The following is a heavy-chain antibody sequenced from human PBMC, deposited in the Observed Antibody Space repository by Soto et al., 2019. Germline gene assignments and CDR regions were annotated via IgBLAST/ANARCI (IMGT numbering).Heavy chain of an antibody. Sequence: PGGSLRLSCAASGFTFSSYGMHWVRQAPGKGLEWVAVIWYDGSNKYYADSVKGRFTISRDNSKNTLYLQMNSLRAEDTAVYYCARAHYGDYANDYWGQGTLVTVS. J-gene: IGHJ4*02. CDR3: ARAHYGDYANDY. D-gene: IGHD4-17*01. CDR2: IWYDGSNK. V-gene: IGHV3-33*01. CDR1: GFTFSSYG.